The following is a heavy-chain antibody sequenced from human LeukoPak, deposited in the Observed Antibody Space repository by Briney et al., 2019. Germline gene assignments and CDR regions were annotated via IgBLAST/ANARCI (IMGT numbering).Heavy chain of an antibody. CDR2: FDPEDGET. Sequence: ASVKVSCKVSGYTLTELSMHWVRQAPGKGLEWMGGFDPEDGETIYAQKFQGRVTMTEDTSTDTAYMELSSLRSEDTAVYYCATDLGYSYGLDYWGQGTLVTVSS. V-gene: IGHV1-24*01. CDR1: GYTLTELS. CDR3: ATDLGYSYGLDY. J-gene: IGHJ4*02. D-gene: IGHD5-18*01.